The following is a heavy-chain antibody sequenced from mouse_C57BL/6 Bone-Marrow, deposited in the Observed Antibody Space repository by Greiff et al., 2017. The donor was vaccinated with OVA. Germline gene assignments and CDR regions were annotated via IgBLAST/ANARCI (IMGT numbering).Heavy chain of an antibody. CDR2: INPNNGGT. CDR1: GYTFTDYN. D-gene: IGHD1-1*01. Sequence: EVQLQQSGPVLVKPGASVKIPCKASGYTFTDYNMDWVKQSHGKSLEWIGDINPNNGGTIYNQKFKGKATLTVDKSSSTAYMELHSLTSEDTAVYYCARPLIITTVESHYYIDDWGTGTTVTVSS. CDR3: ARPLIITTVESHYYIDD. J-gene: IGHJ1*03. V-gene: IGHV1-18*01.